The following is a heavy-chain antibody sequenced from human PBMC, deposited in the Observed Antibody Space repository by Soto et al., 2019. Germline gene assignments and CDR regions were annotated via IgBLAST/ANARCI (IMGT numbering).Heavy chain of an antibody. CDR1: GFTFSSYA. Sequence: PGGSLRLSCAASGFTFSSYAMHWVRQAPGKGLEWVAVISYDGSNKYYADSVKGRFTISRDNSKNTLYLQMNSLRAEDTAVYYCARYLGYCSGSYYYPGPDYWGQGTLVTVSS. CDR3: ARYLGYCSGSYYYPGPDY. V-gene: IGHV3-30-3*01. D-gene: IGHD3-10*01. J-gene: IGHJ4*02. CDR2: ISYDGSNK.